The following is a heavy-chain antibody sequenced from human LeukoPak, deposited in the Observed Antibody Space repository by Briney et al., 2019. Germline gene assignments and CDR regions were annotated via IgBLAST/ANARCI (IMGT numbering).Heavy chain of an antibody. V-gene: IGHV4-59*01. CDR3: ARASGSSYVVFFFDY. Sequence: PSETLSLTCTVSGDSISTYYWSWIRQPPGKGLEWIGYVYYSGSTTYNPSLKSRVTISVDTSENQFSLKLTSVTAADTAVYYCARASGSSYVVFFFDYWGQGTLVTVSS. J-gene: IGHJ4*02. D-gene: IGHD3-10*01. CDR1: GDSISTYY. CDR2: VYYSGST.